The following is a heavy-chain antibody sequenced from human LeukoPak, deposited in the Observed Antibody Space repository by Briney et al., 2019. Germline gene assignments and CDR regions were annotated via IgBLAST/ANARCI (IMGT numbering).Heavy chain of an antibody. J-gene: IGHJ3*02. CDR2: IKPDATEK. CDR1: GFSFTTSW. V-gene: IGHV3-7*01. Sequence: PGGSLRLSCAASGFSFTTSWMSWVRQAPGKGLEWVANIKPDATEKHYVDSVRGRFTISRDNAQNSLSLDMSSLRAEDTAVYYCARGVWSSRNAFDIWGQGTMVTVSS. D-gene: IGHD1-14*01. CDR3: ARGVWSSRNAFDI.